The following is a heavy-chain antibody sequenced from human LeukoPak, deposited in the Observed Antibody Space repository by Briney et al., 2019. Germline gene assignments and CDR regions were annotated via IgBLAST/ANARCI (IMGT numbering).Heavy chain of an antibody. CDR2: ISSSDST. D-gene: IGHD3-10*01. CDR1: GFTFSAYA. V-gene: IGHV3-48*01. J-gene: IGHJ6*03. Sequence: GGSLRLSCAASGFTFSAYAMNWARQAPGKGLEWVSYISSSDSTDYADSVKGRFTISRDNAKNSLYLQMNSLRAEDTAVYYCARVRITMVRGVTPPDSYYYMDVWGKGTTVTVSS. CDR3: ARVRITMVRGVTPPDSYYYMDV.